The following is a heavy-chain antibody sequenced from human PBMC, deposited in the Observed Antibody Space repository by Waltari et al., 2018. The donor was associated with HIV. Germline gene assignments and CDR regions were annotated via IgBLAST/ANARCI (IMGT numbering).Heavy chain of an antibody. CDR3: SRSESSTWANLDF. CDR1: GYTFGAYN. Sequence: QVQLVQSGTEVRNPGASVTVACRTSGYTFGAYNLPWVRQAPGEGFEWVGWINPGNGETDDAQKFQGWVTMTKGTSSNTVYLTLNRLRSDDTAIYYCSRSESSTWANLDFWGQGTLVSVSS. CDR2: INPGNGET. V-gene: IGHV1-2*04. J-gene: IGHJ4*02. D-gene: IGHD3-10*01.